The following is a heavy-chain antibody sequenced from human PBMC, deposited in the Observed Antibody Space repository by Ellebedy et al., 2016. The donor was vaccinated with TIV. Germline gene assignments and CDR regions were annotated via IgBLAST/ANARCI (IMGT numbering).Heavy chain of an antibody. CDR3: ARWFGELLYVRWFDP. V-gene: IGHV4-39*01. D-gene: IGHD3-10*01. CDR2: IYFNGHT. J-gene: IGHJ5*02. CDR1: GGSISRSNSY. Sequence: SETLSLTCSVSGGSISRSNSYWGWIRQPPGKGLEWLGSIYFNGHTFYNPPLKSRVTIFVDTSKNQFSLKLTSVTVADTAVYYCARWFGELLYVRWFDPWGQGTLVTVSS.